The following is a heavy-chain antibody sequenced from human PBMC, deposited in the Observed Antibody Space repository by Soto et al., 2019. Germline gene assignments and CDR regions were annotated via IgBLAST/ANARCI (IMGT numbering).Heavy chain of an antibody. D-gene: IGHD3-10*01. V-gene: IGHV1-18*01. CDR2: ISAYKGNT. CDR3: AREYGSGSRFDY. Sequence: QVQLVQSGAEVKKPGASVKVSCKASGYTFTSYGISWVRQAAGQGLAWMGWISAYKGNTNYAQKLQGTVTMTTDTTTRTAYMEMRSLRSDDTAEYYCAREYGSGSRFDYWCQGTLVTVSS. CDR1: GYTFTSYG. J-gene: IGHJ4*02.